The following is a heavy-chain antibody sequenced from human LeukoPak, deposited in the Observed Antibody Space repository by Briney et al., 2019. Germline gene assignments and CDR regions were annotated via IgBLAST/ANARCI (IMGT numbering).Heavy chain of an antibody. J-gene: IGHJ4*02. CDR3: ARGFGRFGHRFGY. CDR1: GFTFSSFE. D-gene: IGHD3-10*01. Sequence: GGSLRLSCAASGFTFSSFEMDWVRQAPGKGVEWISYMSSRYNTRYYAESVRGRFTMSRDNAKNSLSLQMNGLRVEDTAVYYCARGFGRFGHRFGYLGQGTLVTVSS. V-gene: IGHV3-48*03. CDR2: MSSRYNTR.